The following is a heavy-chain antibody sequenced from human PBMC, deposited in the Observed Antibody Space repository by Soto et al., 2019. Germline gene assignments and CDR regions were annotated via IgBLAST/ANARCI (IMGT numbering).Heavy chain of an antibody. D-gene: IGHD7-27*01. CDR3: ARDSGWFDP. CDR2: IYHSGST. J-gene: IGHJ5*02. CDR1: GGSLRISDYF. V-gene: IGHV4-39*01. Sequence: AETLSLTWAVSGGSLRISDYFWGWIRQPPGRALEWIASIYHSGSTYYNPTLKSRVTMSVDTSNNQFALTLNSVTAADTAIYYCARDSGWFDPWGQGTLVTVSS.